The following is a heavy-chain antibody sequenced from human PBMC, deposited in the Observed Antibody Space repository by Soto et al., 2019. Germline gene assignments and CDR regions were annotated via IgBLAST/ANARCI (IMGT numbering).Heavy chain of an antibody. J-gene: IGHJ4*02. CDR3: ARGALGAASILERGY. Sequence: GGSLRISCAASGFTFSSYGMHWVRQAPGKGLEWVAVIWYDGSNKYYADSVKGRFTISRDNSKNTLYLQMNSLRAEDTAVYYCARGALGAASILERGYWGQGALVTVS. V-gene: IGHV3-33*01. CDR1: GFTFSSYG. D-gene: IGHD6-13*01. CDR2: IWYDGSNK.